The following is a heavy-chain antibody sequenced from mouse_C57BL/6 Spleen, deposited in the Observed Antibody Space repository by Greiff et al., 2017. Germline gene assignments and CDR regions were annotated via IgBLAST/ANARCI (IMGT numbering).Heavy chain of an antibody. CDR1: GYTFTSYD. J-gene: IGHJ4*01. CDR2: IDPRDGST. D-gene: IGHD1-1*01. V-gene: IGHV1-85*01. Sequence: QVQLQQSGPELVKPGASVKLSCKASGYTFTSYDINWVKQRPGQGLEWIGWIDPRDGSTKYNEKFKGKATLTVDTSSSTAYMELHSLTSEDSAVYFCARALYYYGSSYEGYAMDYWGQGTSVTVSS. CDR3: ARALYYYGSSYEGYAMDY.